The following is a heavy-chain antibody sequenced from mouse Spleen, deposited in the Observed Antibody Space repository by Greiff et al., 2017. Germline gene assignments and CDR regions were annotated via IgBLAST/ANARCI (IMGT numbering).Heavy chain of an antibody. CDR2: IYPRSGNT. J-gene: IGHJ3*01. Sequence: QVQLKESGAELARPGASVKLSCKASDYTFTSYGINWVKQRTGQGLEWIGEIYPRSGNTYYNEKFKGKATLTADKSSSTAYMELRSLTSEDSAVYFCASSYYRYDVRAYWGQGTLVTVSA. D-gene: IGHD2-14*01. CDR1: DYTFTSYG. CDR3: ASSYYRYDVRAY. V-gene: IGHV1-81*01.